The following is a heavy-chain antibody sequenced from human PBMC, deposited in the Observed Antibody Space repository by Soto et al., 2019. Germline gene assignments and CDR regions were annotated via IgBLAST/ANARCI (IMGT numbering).Heavy chain of an antibody. D-gene: IGHD1-26*01. CDR3: ARGSGNYAPDAFDI. CDR1: GFTFSTYG. J-gene: IGHJ3*02. V-gene: IGHV3-33*01. CDR2: IWYDGSNN. Sequence: QEQLVESGGGVVQPGTSLRLSCAASGFTFSTYGMHWVRQAPGKGLEWVAVIWYDGSNNYYVDSVKGRFTISRDNSKNTHYLQMNSLRGEDTAVYYCARGSGNYAPDAFDIWGKGTMVSVSS.